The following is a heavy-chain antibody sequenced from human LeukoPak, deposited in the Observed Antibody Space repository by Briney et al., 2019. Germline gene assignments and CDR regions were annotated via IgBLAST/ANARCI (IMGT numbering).Heavy chain of an antibody. Sequence: ASVKVSCKASGYTFTSYDINWVRQATGQGLEWMGWMNPNSGNTGYAQRFQGRVTMTRNTSISTAYMELCSLRSEDTAVYYCARERWLQQSHYGMDVWGQGTTVTVSS. D-gene: IGHD5-24*01. CDR1: GYTFTSYD. CDR3: ARERWLQQSHYGMDV. V-gene: IGHV1-8*01. CDR2: MNPNSGNT. J-gene: IGHJ6*02.